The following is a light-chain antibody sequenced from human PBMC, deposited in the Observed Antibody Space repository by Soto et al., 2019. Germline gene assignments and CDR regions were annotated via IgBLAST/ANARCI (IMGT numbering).Light chain of an antibody. J-gene: IGLJ1*01. CDR1: SIDVGSYNL. V-gene: IGLV2-23*03. CDR2: EGS. CDR3: CSYAGSSTFLYV. Sequence: QSVLTQPASVSGCPGQSITISCTGTSIDVGSYNLVSWYQQHPGKAPKLMIYEGSKRPSGVSNRFSGSKSGNTASLTISGLQAEDEADYYCCSYAGSSTFLYVFGTGTKVTVL.